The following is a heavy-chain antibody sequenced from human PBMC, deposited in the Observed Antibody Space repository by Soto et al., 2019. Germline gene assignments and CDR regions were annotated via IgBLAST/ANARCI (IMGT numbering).Heavy chain of an antibody. D-gene: IGHD3-22*01. Sequence: PGGSLRLSCAASGFTFSSYSMHLVRQAPGKGLECVSSISSSSSYIYYADSVKGRFTISRDNAKNSLYLQMTSLRAEDTAVYYCAREPKYYYDSRGYFLGSYYFDYWGQGTLVNVSS. V-gene: IGHV3-21*01. CDR2: ISSSSSYI. CDR3: AREPKYYYDSRGYFLGSYYFDY. CDR1: GFTFSSYS. J-gene: IGHJ4*02.